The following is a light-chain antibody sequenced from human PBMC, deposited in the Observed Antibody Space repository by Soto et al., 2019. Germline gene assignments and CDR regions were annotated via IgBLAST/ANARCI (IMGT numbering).Light chain of an antibody. CDR1: QSISSY. J-gene: IGKJ1*01. CDR2: AAS. Sequence: DIQMTQSPSSLSESVGDRVTITCRASQSISSYLNWYQQKPGKAPKLLIYAASSLQSGVPSRFSGSGSGTDFTLTISRLQPEDFATYYCQQSYSTLWTFGQGTKVEIK. V-gene: IGKV1-39*01. CDR3: QQSYSTLWT.